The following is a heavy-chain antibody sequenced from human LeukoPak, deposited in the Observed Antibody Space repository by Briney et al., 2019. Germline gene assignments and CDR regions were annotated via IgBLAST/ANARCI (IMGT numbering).Heavy chain of an antibody. Sequence: SETLSLTCTVSGGSISSSTFYWGWIRQPPGKGLEWIGTIYYSGSTFYNPSLKSRVTVSVDTSKNQFSLKLSSVTAADTAVYYCARHMGAYSGSLAYYFDYGSRGNLVTVSS. CDR3: ARHMGAYSGSLAYYFDY. J-gene: IGHJ4*02. D-gene: IGHD1-26*01. CDR1: GGSISSSTFY. V-gene: IGHV4-39*01. CDR2: IYYSGST.